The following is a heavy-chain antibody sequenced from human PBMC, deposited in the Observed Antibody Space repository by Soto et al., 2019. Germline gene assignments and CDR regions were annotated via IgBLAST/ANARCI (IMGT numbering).Heavy chain of an antibody. J-gene: IGHJ4*02. D-gene: IGHD1-1*01. CDR3: ARGRESYNWNDMGY. CDR2: IYYSGST. Sequence: PSETLSLTCLCSGFSRICNYWILLRPRPGKGLEWIGYIYYSGSTNYNPSLKSRVTISVDTSQNQFSLKLSSVTAADTAVYYCARGRESYNWNDMGYWGQGNLVTFSS. V-gene: IGHV4-59*01. CDR1: GFSRICNY.